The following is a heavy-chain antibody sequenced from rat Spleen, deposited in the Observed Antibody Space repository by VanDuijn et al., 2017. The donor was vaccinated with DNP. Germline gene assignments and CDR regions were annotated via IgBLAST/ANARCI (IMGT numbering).Heavy chain of an antibody. J-gene: IGHJ2*01. CDR3: TSNPHIRTAAPFDY. Sequence: EVQLVESGGGPVQPGRSLKLSCVASGFIFSNYWMTWIRQAPGKGLEWVASISNTGDNPYYSDSVKGRFSLSRDHAKSTLYLQVNSLRSEDTATYFCTSNPHIRTAAPFDYWGQGVMVTVSS. V-gene: IGHV5-31*01. CDR1: GFIFSNYW. D-gene: IGHD3-8*01. CDR2: ISNTGDNP.